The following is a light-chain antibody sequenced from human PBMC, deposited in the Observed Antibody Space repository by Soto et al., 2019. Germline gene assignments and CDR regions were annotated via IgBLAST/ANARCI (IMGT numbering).Light chain of an antibody. Sequence: EIVLTQSPDTLSLSLGERATLSCRASQSVSSDFLAWYQRKPGQAPRLLIYGASTRATGIPDRFSGSGSGTDFTLTISRLEPEDFAVYDCQQYGDSPITFGQGTRMEIK. J-gene: IGKJ5*01. CDR2: GAS. V-gene: IGKV3-20*01. CDR1: QSVSSDF. CDR3: QQYGDSPIT.